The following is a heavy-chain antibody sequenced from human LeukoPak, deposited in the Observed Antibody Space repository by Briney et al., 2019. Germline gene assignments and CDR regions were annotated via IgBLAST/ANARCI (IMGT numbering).Heavy chain of an antibody. Sequence: ASVKVSCKASGYTFTGYYMHWVRQAPGQGLEWMGWINPNSGGTNYAQKFQGRVTMTRDTSISTAYMELSRLRSDDTAVYYCARGPPCGGFGELLFHWGQGTLVTVSS. V-gene: IGHV1-2*02. J-gene: IGHJ4*02. CDR1: GYTFTGYY. CDR2: INPNSGGT. D-gene: IGHD3-10*01. CDR3: ARGPPCGGFGELLFH.